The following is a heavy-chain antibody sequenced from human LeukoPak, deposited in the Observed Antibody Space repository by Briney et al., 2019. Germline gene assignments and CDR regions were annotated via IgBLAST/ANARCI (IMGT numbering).Heavy chain of an antibody. CDR3: ARGRRYAGNWYPFDY. CDR1: GFTFSTFY. D-gene: IGHD6-13*01. Sequence: GGSLRLSCAASGFTFSTFYMNWVRQAPGKGLEWVSSITSTSTYIYYADPVRGRFTISRDNAKNSLFLQMSSLRGDDTAVYYCARGRRYAGNWYPFDYWGQGTLVTVSS. V-gene: IGHV3-21*01. J-gene: IGHJ4*02. CDR2: ITSTSTYI.